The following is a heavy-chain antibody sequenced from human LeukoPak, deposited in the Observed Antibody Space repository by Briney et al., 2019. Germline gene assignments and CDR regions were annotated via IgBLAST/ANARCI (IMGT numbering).Heavy chain of an antibody. CDR1: GGTFSSYA. D-gene: IGHD1-14*01. CDR2: IIPILGIA. V-gene: IGHV1-69*04. J-gene: IGHJ4*02. CDR3: AKDISFSYGGSFDY. Sequence: SVKVSCKASGGTFSSYAISWVRQAPGQGLEWMGRIIPILGIANYAQKFQGRVTITADKSTSTAYMELSSLRSEDTAVYYCAKDISFSYGGSFDYWGQGTLVTVSS.